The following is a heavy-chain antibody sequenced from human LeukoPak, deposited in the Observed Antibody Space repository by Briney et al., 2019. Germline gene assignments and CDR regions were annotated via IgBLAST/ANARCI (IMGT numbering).Heavy chain of an antibody. CDR2: IYYIGST. Sequence: SETLSLTCTVSGGSISRYYWSWIRQRPGKGLEWIGYIYYIGSTNYNPSLKSRVTISVDTSKSQFSLKLSSVTAADTAVYYCARGPYSGYDYYYYYGMDVWGQGTTVTVSS. CDR1: GGSISRYY. D-gene: IGHD5-12*01. V-gene: IGHV4-59*01. J-gene: IGHJ6*02. CDR3: ARGPYSGYDYYYYYGMDV.